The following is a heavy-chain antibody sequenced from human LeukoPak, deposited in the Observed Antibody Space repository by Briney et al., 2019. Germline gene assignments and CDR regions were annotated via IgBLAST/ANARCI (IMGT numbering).Heavy chain of an antibody. CDR2: INPNSGGT. V-gene: IGHV1-2*02. D-gene: IGHD6-19*01. CDR3: ARDRVAVAGSYMDV. J-gene: IGHJ6*03. Sequence: GASVKVSCKASGYTFTGYYMHWVRQAPGQGLEWMGWINPNSGGTNYAQKFQGRVTMTRDTSISTAYMELSRLRSDDTAVCYCARDRVAVAGSYMDVWGKGTTVTVSS. CDR1: GYTFTGYY.